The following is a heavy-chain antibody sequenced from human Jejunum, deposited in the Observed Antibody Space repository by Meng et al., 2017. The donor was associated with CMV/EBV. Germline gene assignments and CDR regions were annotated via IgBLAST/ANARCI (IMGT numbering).Heavy chain of an antibody. J-gene: IGHJ4*02. Sequence: SGFNVKGYGMRWGRQAPGRGLGWVAGFGGVGGATFYADSVEGRFSVSRDNSMNALYLEMNSLRAEDTAVYYCAKDGSRSSSWQRFDSWGQGTLVTVSS. CDR3: AKDGSRSSSWQRFDS. CDR1: GFNVKGYG. CDR2: FGGVGGAT. D-gene: IGHD6-13*01. V-gene: IGHV3-23*01.